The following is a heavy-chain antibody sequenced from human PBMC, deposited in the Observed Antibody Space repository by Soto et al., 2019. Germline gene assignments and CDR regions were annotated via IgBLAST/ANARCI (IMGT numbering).Heavy chain of an antibody. CDR2: IYYSGNT. D-gene: IGHD6-19*01. J-gene: IGHJ4*01. Sequence: QVQLPESGPGLVKPSQTLSLTCTVSGGSINNAGYYWTWIRQHPRKGLEWIGYIYYSGNTFYNPSLKSRVSISVDTSKNQFSLNLTSVTAADTAVFYCARADWSGWIDVWGHGTLVTVSS. CDR3: ARADWSGWIDV. V-gene: IGHV4-31*03. CDR1: GGSINNAGYY.